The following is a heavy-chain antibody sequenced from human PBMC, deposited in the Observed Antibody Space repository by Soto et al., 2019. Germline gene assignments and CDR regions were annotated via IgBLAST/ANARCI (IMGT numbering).Heavy chain of an antibody. D-gene: IGHD2-2*01. CDR2: INPSGGST. J-gene: IGHJ4*02. Sequence: QVQLVQSGAEVKKPGASVKVSCKASGYTFTSYYMHWVRQAPGQGLEWMGIINPSGGSTSYAQKFQGRVTMTRDTSTSTVYMERSSLRSEDTAVYYCARVGRGPAAMLVIYDYWGQGTLVTVSS. CDR3: ARVGRGPAAMLVIYDY. V-gene: IGHV1-46*03. CDR1: GYTFTSYY.